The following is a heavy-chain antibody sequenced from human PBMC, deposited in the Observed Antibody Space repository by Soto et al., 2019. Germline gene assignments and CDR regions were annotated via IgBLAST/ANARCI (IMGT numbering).Heavy chain of an antibody. J-gene: IGHJ4*02. CDR1: GYTFTSYG. Sequence: QVQLVQSGPEVKKPGASVKVSCRTSGYTFTSYGITWVRQAPGQGLEWMGWISTDKGHTNYAQKFQGRVTMTTDTSRSTAYMELRSLRSDDTAVYYCATRSPAFDYWGQGTLVTVST. V-gene: IGHV1-18*01. CDR3: ATRSPAFDY. CDR2: ISTDKGHT.